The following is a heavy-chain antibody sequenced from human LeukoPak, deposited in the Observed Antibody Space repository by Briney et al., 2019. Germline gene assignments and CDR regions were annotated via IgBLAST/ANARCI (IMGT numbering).Heavy chain of an antibody. J-gene: IGHJ4*02. CDR3: ARYCSGGSCRTLDY. D-gene: IGHD2-15*01. V-gene: IGHV7-4-1*02. CDR2: INTNTGNP. Sequence: GASVKVSCEASGYTFTSYAMNWVRQAPGQGLEWMGWINTNTGNPTYAQGFTGRSVFSLDTSVSTAYLQISSLKAEDTAVYYCARYCSGGSCRTLDYWGQGTLVTVSS. CDR1: GYTFTSYA.